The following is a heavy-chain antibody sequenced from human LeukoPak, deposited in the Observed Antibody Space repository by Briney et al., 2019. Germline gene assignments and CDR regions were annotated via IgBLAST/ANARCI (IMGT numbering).Heavy chain of an antibody. V-gene: IGHV4-4*07. Sequence: SETLSLTCTVSGGSISSYYWSWIRKPAGKGLEWIGRIYTSGSTNYNPSLKSRVTMSVDTSKNQFSLKLSSVTAADTAVYYCARGAAVAGTKPEYFDYWGQGTLVTVSS. CDR3: ARGAAVAGTKPEYFDY. CDR1: GGSISSYY. J-gene: IGHJ4*02. D-gene: IGHD6-19*01. CDR2: IYTSGST.